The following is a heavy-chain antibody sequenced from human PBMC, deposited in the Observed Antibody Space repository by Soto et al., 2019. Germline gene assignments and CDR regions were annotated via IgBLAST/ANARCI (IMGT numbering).Heavy chain of an antibody. V-gene: IGHV2-5*02. CDR3: AHRQGYSYGHNWFDP. Sequence: SGPKLVNPTQTLTLTCTFSVFSLSKSRVGVGWIRQPPGKALEWLALIYWDDDKRYSPSLKGRLTITKDTSKNQVVLTMTNMDPVDTATYYCAHRQGYSYGHNWFDPWGQGTLVTVSS. D-gene: IGHD5-18*01. CDR1: VFSLSKSRVG. J-gene: IGHJ5*02. CDR2: IYWDDDK.